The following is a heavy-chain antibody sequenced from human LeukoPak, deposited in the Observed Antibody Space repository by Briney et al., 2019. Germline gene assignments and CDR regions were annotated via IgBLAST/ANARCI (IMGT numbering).Heavy chain of an antibody. CDR1: GFTFSSYS. CDR2: ISSSSSYI. CDR3: ARTRVFGKDARGFGVVIDAFDI. J-gene: IGHJ3*02. D-gene: IGHD3-3*01. V-gene: IGHV3-21*01. Sequence: MPGGSLRLSCAASGFTFSSYSMNWVRQAPGKGLEWVSSISSSSSYIYYADSVKGRFTISRDNAKNSLYLQMNSLRAEDTAVYYCARTRVFGKDARGFGVVIDAFDIWGQGTMVTVSS.